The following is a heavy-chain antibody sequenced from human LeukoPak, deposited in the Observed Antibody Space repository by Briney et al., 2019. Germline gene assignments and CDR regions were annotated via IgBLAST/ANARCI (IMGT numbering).Heavy chain of an antibody. D-gene: IGHD1-26*01. CDR1: GFTFSSYP. Sequence: GGSLRLSCAASGFTFSSYPMSWVRQAPGKGLEWVSTISGSGGSTYYADSVKGRFTISRDNSKNTLYLQMNSLRAEDTAVYYCAKALSGSYYASFDYWGQGTLVTVSS. CDR3: AKALSGSYYASFDY. CDR2: ISGSGGST. J-gene: IGHJ4*02. V-gene: IGHV3-23*01.